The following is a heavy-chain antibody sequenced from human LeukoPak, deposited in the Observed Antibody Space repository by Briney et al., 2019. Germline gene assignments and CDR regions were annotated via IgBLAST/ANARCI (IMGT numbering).Heavy chain of an antibody. D-gene: IGHD5-24*01. V-gene: IGHV5-51*01. Sequence: KSGESLKISCKGSGYSFTNYWIGWVRQMPGKGLEWMGIIYPGDSDARYSPSFHGQVTISADKSISTAYLQWSSLKASDTAMYYCARAHTLDRITKYYFDYWAREPWSPSPQ. CDR1: GYSFTNYW. J-gene: IGHJ4*02. CDR3: ARAHTLDRITKYYFDY. CDR2: IYPGDSDA.